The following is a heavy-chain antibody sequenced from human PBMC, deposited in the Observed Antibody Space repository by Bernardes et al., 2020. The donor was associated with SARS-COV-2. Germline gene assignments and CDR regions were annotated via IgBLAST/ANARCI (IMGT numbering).Heavy chain of an antibody. CDR1: GFNFSGSA. CDR2: IRSKPKGYPT. Sequence: GGSLRLSCAASGFNFSGSAIQWVRQPPGKGLEWIGRIRSKPKGYPTTYAASLKGRFVISRDDSRNTAYLQIHSLKIEDTAVYYCTGDYLYWDQGTLVSVSS. J-gene: IGHJ4*02. V-gene: IGHV3-73*01. D-gene: IGHD4-17*01. CDR3: TGDYLY.